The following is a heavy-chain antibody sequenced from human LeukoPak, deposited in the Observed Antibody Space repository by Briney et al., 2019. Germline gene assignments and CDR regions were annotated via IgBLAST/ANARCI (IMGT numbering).Heavy chain of an antibody. D-gene: IGHD3-22*01. Sequence: ASVKVSCKASGYTFTSYYMHWVRQAPGQGLEWMGIINPSGGSTSYAQKFQGRVTMTRDMSTSTVYMELSSLRSEDTAVYYCARDGSYYDSTDPSDYWGQGTLVTVSS. J-gene: IGHJ4*02. V-gene: IGHV1-46*01. CDR1: GYTFTSYY. CDR3: ARDGSYYDSTDPSDY. CDR2: INPSGGST.